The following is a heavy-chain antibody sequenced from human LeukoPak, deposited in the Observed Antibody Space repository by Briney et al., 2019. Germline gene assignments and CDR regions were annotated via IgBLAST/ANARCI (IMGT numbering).Heavy chain of an antibody. CDR3: ARDPVEWELLLDY. D-gene: IGHD1-26*01. V-gene: IGHV3-7*01. J-gene: IGHJ4*02. CDR1: GFTFSSYW. Sequence: GGSLRLSCAASGFTFSSYWMGWVRQAPGKRLEWVANMNMDGSEKYYADSAKGRFTISRDNARNSVYLQMNSLRVEDTAVYYCARDPVEWELLLDYWGQGTLVTVSS. CDR2: MNMDGSEK.